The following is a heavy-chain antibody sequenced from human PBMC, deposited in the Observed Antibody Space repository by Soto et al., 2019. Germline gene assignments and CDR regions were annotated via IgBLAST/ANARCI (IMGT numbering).Heavy chain of an antibody. CDR3: ARAPVVSNWFDP. V-gene: IGHV4-30-2*01. J-gene: IGHJ5*02. D-gene: IGHD2-15*01. CDR1: GGSISSGGYS. CDR2: IYHSGST. Sequence: SETLSLTCAASGGSISSGGYSWSWIRQPPGKGLEWIGYIYHSGSTYYNPSLKSRVTISVDRSKNQFSLKLSSVTAADTAVYYCARAPVVSNWFDPWGQGTLVTVSS.